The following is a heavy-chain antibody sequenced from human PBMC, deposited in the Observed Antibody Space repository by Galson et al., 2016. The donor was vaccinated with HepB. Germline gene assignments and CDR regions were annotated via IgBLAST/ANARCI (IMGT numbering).Heavy chain of an antibody. J-gene: IGHJ4*02. CDR1: GGSIKSGASY. Sequence: TLSLTCTVFGGSIKSGASYWSWIRQHPGKGLEWIGYSHYSGSTFYNPSLPSRLTISLDTSKRQFSLNLTSVTAADTAVYYCARSDSGTYEDCWGQGTLVTVSS. D-gene: IGHD1-26*01. V-gene: IGHV4-31*03. CDR2: SHYSGST. CDR3: ARSDSGTYEDC.